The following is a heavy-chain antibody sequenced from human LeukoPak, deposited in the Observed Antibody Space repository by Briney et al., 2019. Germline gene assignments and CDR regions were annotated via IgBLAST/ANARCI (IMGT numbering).Heavy chain of an antibody. V-gene: IGHV3-11*01. J-gene: IGHJ3*02. Sequence: GGSLRLSCAASGFTFSEYYMIWIRQAPGKGLEWVSYISSGGGPIYYADSVKGRFTISRDNAKNSLYLQMNSLRADDMAVYYCARSIDYGAFDIWGQGTMVTVSS. D-gene: IGHD4-17*01. CDR2: ISSGGGPI. CDR1: GFTFSEYY. CDR3: ARSIDYGAFDI.